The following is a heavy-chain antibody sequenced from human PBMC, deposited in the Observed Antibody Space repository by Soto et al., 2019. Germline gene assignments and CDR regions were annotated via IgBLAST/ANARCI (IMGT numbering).Heavy chain of an antibody. CDR2: ISYDGSNK. Sequence: QVPLVESGGGVVQPGRSLRLSCAASGFTFSSYAMHWVRQAPGKGLEWVAVISYDGSNKYYADSVKGRFTISRDNSKNTLYLQMNSLRAEDTAVYYCAREDYYGSGSSDYWGQGTLVTVSS. V-gene: IGHV3-30-3*01. CDR1: GFTFSSYA. J-gene: IGHJ4*02. D-gene: IGHD3-10*01. CDR3: AREDYYGSGSSDY.